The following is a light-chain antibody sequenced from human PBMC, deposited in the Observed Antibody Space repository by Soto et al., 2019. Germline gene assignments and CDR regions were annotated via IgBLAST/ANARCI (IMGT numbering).Light chain of an antibody. CDR1: SSDVGGYNY. J-gene: IGLJ1*01. V-gene: IGLV2-14*01. CDR2: DVS. CDR3: SSYKSGGPPSYA. Sequence: QSALTQPASVSGSPGQSITISCTGTSSDVGGYNYVSWYQQHPGKAPKLMIYDVSNRPSGVSNRFSGSKSGNTASLTISGLQAEDEANNYCSSYKSGGPPSYAFEPGPKVTAL.